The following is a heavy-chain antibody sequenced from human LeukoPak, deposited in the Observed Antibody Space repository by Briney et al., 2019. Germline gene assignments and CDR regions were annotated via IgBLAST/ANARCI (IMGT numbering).Heavy chain of an antibody. D-gene: IGHD4-23*01. CDR3: ARRSGGNLDDAFDI. V-gene: IGHV1-69*04. CDR2: IIPILGIA. Sequence: SVKVSCKASGGTFSSYAISWVRQAPGQGLEWMGRIIPILGIANYAQKFQGRVTITADKSTSTAYMELSSLRPEDTAVYYCARRSGGNLDDAFDIWGQGTMVTVSS. CDR1: GGTFSSYA. J-gene: IGHJ3*02.